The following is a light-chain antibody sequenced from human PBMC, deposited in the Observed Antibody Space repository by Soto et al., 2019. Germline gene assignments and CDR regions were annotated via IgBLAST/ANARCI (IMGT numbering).Light chain of an antibody. CDR3: QQYGSSPPVT. CDR1: QSVSSSY. Sequence: EIVLTQSPGTLSLSPGERATLSCRASQSVSSSYLAWYQQKPGQAPTLLIYGASRRATGIPDRFSGSGSGTDFTLTISRLEPEDFVVYYCQQYGSSPPVTFGQGTRLEIK. J-gene: IGKJ5*01. V-gene: IGKV3-20*01. CDR2: GAS.